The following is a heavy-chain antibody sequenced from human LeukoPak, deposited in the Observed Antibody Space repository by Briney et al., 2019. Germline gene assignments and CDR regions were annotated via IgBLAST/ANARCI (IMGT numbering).Heavy chain of an antibody. V-gene: IGHV3-66*01. D-gene: IGHD2-2*01. Sequence: AESLRLSCAASGFTVSSNYMSWVRQAPGKGLEWVSIIYSGGSTYYTDSVRGRFIISRDISKNPLYLQMNSLRAEGTAVYYCARVGDCGRASCYAIDCWGQGTLVTVCS. CDR2: IYSGGST. J-gene: IGHJ4*02. CDR3: ARVGDCGRASCYAIDC. CDR1: GFTVSSNY.